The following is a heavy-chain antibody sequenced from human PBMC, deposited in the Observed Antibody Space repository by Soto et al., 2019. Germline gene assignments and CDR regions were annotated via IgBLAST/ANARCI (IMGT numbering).Heavy chain of an antibody. D-gene: IGHD6-13*01. J-gene: IGHJ5*02. CDR1: GFTFSTSW. V-gene: IGHV3-7*01. Sequence: PGGSLRLSCAASGFTFSTSWMTWIRQAPGKGLEWVAQIKPDGSDTLYVDSMKGRFTISRDNSKNSLFLQMNSLRAEDTAVYYCARHPERIAEIGWFDPWGQGTLVTVYS. CDR3: ARHPERIAEIGWFDP. CDR2: IKPDGSDT.